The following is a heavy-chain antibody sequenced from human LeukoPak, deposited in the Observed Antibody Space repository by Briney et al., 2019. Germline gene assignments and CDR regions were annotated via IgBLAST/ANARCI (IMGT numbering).Heavy chain of an antibody. Sequence: GGPLRPSCAASGFTFSSYAMSWVRQAPGKGLGWVSSISGSDGGTYYADSVKGRFTISRDNSKNTLYLQMNSLRAEDTAVYYCARAGNTRFDYWGQGTLVTVSS. D-gene: IGHD2/OR15-2a*01. CDR2: ISGSDGGT. CDR3: ARAGNTRFDY. CDR1: GFTFSSYA. J-gene: IGHJ4*02. V-gene: IGHV3-23*01.